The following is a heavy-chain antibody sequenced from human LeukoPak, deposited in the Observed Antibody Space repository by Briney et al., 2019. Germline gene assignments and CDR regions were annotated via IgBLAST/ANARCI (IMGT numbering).Heavy chain of an antibody. CDR3: ARHGRDCSGGSCYSDAFDI. Sequence: GESLKISCKGSGYSFTSYWIGWARQMPGKGLEWMGIIYPGDSDTRYSPSFQGQVTISADKSISTAYLQWSSLKASDTAMYYCARHGRDCSGGSCYSDAFDIWGQGTMVTVSS. J-gene: IGHJ3*02. CDR2: IYPGDSDT. CDR1: GYSFTSYW. D-gene: IGHD2-15*01. V-gene: IGHV5-51*01.